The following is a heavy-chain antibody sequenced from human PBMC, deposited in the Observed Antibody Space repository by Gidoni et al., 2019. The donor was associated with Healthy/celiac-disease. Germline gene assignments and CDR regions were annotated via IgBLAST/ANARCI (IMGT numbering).Heavy chain of an antibody. V-gene: IGHV3-21*01. CDR1: VFPSSNAS. CDR3: ARDWGMATIWENYYGMDV. Sequence: EVQLVESGVGMVNPGGFLRAAGSASVFPSSNASMTWVRQGPGKGMEWVSSISSSSSYIYYAASVKGRFTISRDNAKNSLYLQMNSLRAEDTAVYYCARDWGMATIWENYYGMDVWGQGTTVTVSS. CDR2: ISSSSSYI. J-gene: IGHJ6*02. D-gene: IGHD5-12*01.